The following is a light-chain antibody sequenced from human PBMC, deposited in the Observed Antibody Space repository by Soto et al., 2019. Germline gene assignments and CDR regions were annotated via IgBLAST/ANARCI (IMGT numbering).Light chain of an antibody. CDR1: QSISSW. CDR2: DAS. V-gene: IGKV1-5*01. Sequence: DIQITQSPSTLSASVGDRVTITCRASQSISSWLAWYQQKPGKAPKLLIYDASSLESGVPSRFRGSGSGTEFTLTISRLQPDDFETYYCQHYNSYSEAFGQGTKVDIK. J-gene: IGKJ1*01. CDR3: QHYNSYSEA.